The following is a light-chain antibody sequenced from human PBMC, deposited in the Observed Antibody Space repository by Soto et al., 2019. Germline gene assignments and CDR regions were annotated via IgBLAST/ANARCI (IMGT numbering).Light chain of an antibody. J-gene: IGKJ1*01. CDR2: GAS. V-gene: IGKV3-15*01. CDR1: QSVSSN. CDR3: QQYNNGPRT. Sequence: EIVMTQSPATLSGSPGERATLSCRASQSVSSNLAWYQQKPGQAPRLLIYGASTRATGIPARFSGSGSGTEFTLTISSLQSEDFAVYYCQQYNNGPRTFGQGTKVEIK.